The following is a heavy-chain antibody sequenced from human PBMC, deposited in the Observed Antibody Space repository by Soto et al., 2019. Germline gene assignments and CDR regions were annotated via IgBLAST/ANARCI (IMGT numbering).Heavy chain of an antibody. CDR3: AGGRIVVVGSRAYYGMDV. D-gene: IGHD3-22*01. Sequence: QVQLVQSGAEVKKPGSSVKVSCKASGGTFRNYAFSWVRQAPGQGLEWMGGIIPTFATANYPQTFQGRVTITADDSTSTAYMELSSLRSEDTAVYYCAGGRIVVVGSRAYYGMDVWGQGTTVTVSS. CDR2: IIPTFATA. CDR1: GGTFRNYA. J-gene: IGHJ6*02. V-gene: IGHV1-69*01.